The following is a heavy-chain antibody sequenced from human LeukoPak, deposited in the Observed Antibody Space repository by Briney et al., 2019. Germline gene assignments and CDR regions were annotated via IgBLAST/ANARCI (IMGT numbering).Heavy chain of an antibody. CDR2: INPNSGGT. J-gene: IGHJ5*02. CDR3: ARDSGTTGEVKFDP. V-gene: IGHV1-2*02. Sequence: ASVKVSCKASGYTFTGYYMHWVRQAPGQGLEWMGWINPNSGGTNYAQKFQGRVTMTRDTSISTAYMELSRLRSDDTAVYYCARDSGTTGEVKFDPWGQGSLVTVSS. D-gene: IGHD3-10*01. CDR1: GYTFTGYY.